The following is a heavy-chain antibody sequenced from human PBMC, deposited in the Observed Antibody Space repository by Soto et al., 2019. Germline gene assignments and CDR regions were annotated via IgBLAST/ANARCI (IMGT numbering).Heavy chain of an antibody. J-gene: IGHJ6*02. CDR3: AREKTAWPLAYGLEV. CDR1: EFSLSTYS. CDR2: ISTRSDV. V-gene: IGHV3-21*03. Sequence: GGSLRLSCTASEFSLSTYSMNWVRQAPGKELEWVSSISTRSDVYYADSVKGRFTIARDNAKNSLSLQMNSLSAEDTGVYYCAREKTAWPLAYGLEVWGQGPTVTVSS. D-gene: IGHD2-21*02.